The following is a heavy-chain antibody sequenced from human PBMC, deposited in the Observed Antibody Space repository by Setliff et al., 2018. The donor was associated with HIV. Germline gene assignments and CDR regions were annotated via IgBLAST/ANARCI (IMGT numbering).Heavy chain of an antibody. CDR2: INGGNGHT. CDR3: ARDPAPSSSASYFQH. V-gene: IGHV1-3*01. CDR1: GYTFTTYA. D-gene: IGHD6-6*01. Sequence: ASVKVSCKTSGYTFTTYAIHWVRQAPGQRLEWMGWINGGNGHTKSSERFQGRVTFSRDSSASTAQMELSSLTSEDTAVYYCARDPAPSSSASYFQHWGQGTPVTV. J-gene: IGHJ1*01.